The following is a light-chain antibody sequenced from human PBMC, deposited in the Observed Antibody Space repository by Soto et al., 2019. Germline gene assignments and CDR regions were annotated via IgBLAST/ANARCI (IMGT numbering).Light chain of an antibody. CDR2: DAA. Sequence: DIQMTQSPYSLSAAVGDRVTIACRASQNINTYLNWYQQQPGQAPTLLIFDAASLQNGVPSRFSGGGSRTEFTSNIPSLQPDDVAPYYCQPTSSAPFTFGPGTKVDIK. V-gene: IGKV1-39*01. CDR3: QPTSSAPFT. CDR1: QNINTY. J-gene: IGKJ3*01.